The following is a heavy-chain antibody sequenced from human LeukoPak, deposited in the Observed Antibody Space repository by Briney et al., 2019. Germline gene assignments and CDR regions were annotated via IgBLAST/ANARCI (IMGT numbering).Heavy chain of an antibody. D-gene: IGHD2-2*01. CDR1: GGSISSITYY. J-gene: IGHJ4*02. V-gene: IGHV4-39*01. CDR2: IYYSGST. Sequence: SETLSLTCTVSGGSISSITYYWGWIRQPPGKGLEWIGTIYYSGSTYYHPSLKSRVTISVDTSKNQFSLKLSSVTAADTAVYYCARLGCSSTSCFFDYWGQGTLVTVSS. CDR3: ARLGCSSTSCFFDY.